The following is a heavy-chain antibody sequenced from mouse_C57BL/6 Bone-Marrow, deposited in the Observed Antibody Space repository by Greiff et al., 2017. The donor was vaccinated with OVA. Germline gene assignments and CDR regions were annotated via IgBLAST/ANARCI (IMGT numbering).Heavy chain of an antibody. CDR3: TRVYYGSSLYAMDY. D-gene: IGHD1-1*01. CDR2: IDPETGGT. V-gene: IGHV1-15*01. J-gene: IGHJ4*01. Sequence: VQLQQSGAELVRPGASVTLSCKASGYTFTDYEMHWVKQTPVHGLEWIGAIDPETGGTAYNQKFKGKAILTADKSSSTAYMELRSLTSEDSAVYYCTRVYYGSSLYAMDYWGQGTSVTVSS. CDR1: GYTFTDYE.